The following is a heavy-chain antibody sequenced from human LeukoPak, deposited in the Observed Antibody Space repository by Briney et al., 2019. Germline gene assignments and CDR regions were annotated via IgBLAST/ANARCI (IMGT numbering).Heavy chain of an antibody. D-gene: IGHD5-24*01. J-gene: IGHJ4*02. CDR2: ISAYNGNT. CDR1: GGTFISYA. CDR3: ARDTPGDGYNRGDC. V-gene: IGHV1-18*01. Sequence: ASVKVSCKASGGTFISYAISWVRQAPGQGLEWMGWISAYNGNTRYAQSLQGRVTMTTDSSSSTTYMELRNLRSDDTAVYFCARDTPGDGYNRGDCWGQGTLVTVSS.